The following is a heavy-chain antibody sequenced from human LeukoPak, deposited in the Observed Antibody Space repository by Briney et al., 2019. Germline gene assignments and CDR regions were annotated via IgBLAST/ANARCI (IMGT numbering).Heavy chain of an antibody. CDR2: TYYKSKWYY. Sequence: RSQTLSLICAISGDSVSTNSAAWNWIRQSPSRGLDWVGRTYYKSKWYYGYTVTVESRISINPDTSKIQSSLPLNSVTPEDTAVYYCARDRAGFDYWGQGTLVTVSS. CDR3: ARDRAGFDY. V-gene: IGHV6-1*01. J-gene: IGHJ4*02. CDR1: GDSVSTNSAA.